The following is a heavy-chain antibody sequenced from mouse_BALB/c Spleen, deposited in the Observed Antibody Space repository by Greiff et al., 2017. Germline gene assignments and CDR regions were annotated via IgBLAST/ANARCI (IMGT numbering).Heavy chain of an antibody. CDR1: GYTFTSYW. V-gene: IGHV1S81*02. D-gene: IGHD4-1*01. J-gene: IGHJ3*01. CDR2: INPSNGRT. Sequence: QVQLKQPGAELVKPGASVKLSCKASGYTFTSYWMHWVKQRPGQGLEWIGEINPSNGRTNYNEKFKSKATLTVDKSSSTAYMQLSSLTSEDSAVYYCARAGANWDFAYWGQGTLVTVSA. CDR3: ARAGANWDFAY.